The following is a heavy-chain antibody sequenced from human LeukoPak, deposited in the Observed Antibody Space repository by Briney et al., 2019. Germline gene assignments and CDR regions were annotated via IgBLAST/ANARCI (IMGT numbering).Heavy chain of an antibody. CDR1: GESFSGYF. J-gene: IGHJ4*02. Sequence: SETLSLTCAVYGESFSGYFWNWIRQPPGKGLEWIGEINHSGNTNYNPSLKSRVTISVDTSKNQVSLKLSSVTAADTAVYYCAREGLEGQGYFDYWGQGTLVTVSS. V-gene: IGHV4-34*01. CDR3: AREGLEGQGYFDY. CDR2: INHSGNT. D-gene: IGHD3-3*01.